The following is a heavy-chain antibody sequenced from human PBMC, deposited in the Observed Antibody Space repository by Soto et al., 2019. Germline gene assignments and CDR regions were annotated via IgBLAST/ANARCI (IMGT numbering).Heavy chain of an antibody. Sequence: QMQESGPGLVEPSGTLSLTCDVSGVSISSGSWWSWVRQPPGKGLEWIGEIFHSGSTKYNPSLKSRVTISVDNSKNHFSLRVTSVTAAGTAVYYCARDGPDGYNLGYWGQGTLVTVSS. V-gene: IGHV4-4*02. CDR1: GVSISSGSW. D-gene: IGHD5-12*01. CDR3: ARDGPDGYNLGY. CDR2: IFHSGST. J-gene: IGHJ4*02.